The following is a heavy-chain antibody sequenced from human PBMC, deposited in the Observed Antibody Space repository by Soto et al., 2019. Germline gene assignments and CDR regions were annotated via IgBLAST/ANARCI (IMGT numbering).Heavy chain of an antibody. D-gene: IGHD1-7*01. CDR2: ISGFNGNT. J-gene: IGHJ4*02. Sequence: ASVKVSCKASGYTFTTYGITWVRQAPGQGLEWRGWISGFNGNTNYAQSFQGRVSMTTGTFTNTAYMELRGVRSDDTAVYYCAREILPSSPRELDYWGQGTLVTVSS. V-gene: IGHV1-18*01. CDR3: AREILPSSPRELDY. CDR1: GYTFTTYG.